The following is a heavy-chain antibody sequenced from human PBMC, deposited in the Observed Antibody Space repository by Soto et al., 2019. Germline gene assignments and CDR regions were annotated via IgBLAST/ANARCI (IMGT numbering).Heavy chain of an antibody. V-gene: IGHV4-59*01. CDR2: LYNAGST. CDR1: GGSISRYY. D-gene: IGHD2-21*02. J-gene: IGHJ6*02. Sequence: SETLSLTCTVSGGSISRYYWSWIRQPPGKGLEWIGYLYNAGSTIYNPSLKSRVTISVDMSQSQFSLNLNYVTAADTAVYYCARDLWGYCGTDCYPLDVWGQGTTVT. CDR3: ARDLWGYCGTDCYPLDV.